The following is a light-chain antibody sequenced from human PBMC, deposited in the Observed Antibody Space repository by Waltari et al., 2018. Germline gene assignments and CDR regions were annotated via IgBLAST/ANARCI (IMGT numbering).Light chain of an antibody. CDR1: SSDFAVFNS. V-gene: IGLV2-14*01. J-gene: IGLJ3*02. Sequence: QSALTQSAPVSGSPGPSITISCPPTSSDFAVFNSVSWYQQHPGKAPQLMIYDVSKRPSGVSNRFSGSKSGNTASLTISGLQAEDEADYYCSSYTSTWVFGGGTKLTVL. CDR2: DVS. CDR3: SSYTSTWV.